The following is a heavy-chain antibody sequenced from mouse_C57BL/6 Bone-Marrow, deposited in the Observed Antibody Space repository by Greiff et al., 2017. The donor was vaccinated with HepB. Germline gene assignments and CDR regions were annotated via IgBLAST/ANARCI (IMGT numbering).Heavy chain of an antibody. J-gene: IGHJ2*01. CDR2: IDPENGDT. V-gene: IGHV14-4*01. Sequence: VQLQQSGAELVRPGASVKLSCTASGFNIKDDYMHWVKQRPEQGLEWIGWIDPENGDTEYASKFQGKATITADTSSNTAYLQLSSLTSEDTAVYYCTTHGNLGDYWGQGTTLTVSS. CDR3: TTHGNLGDY. D-gene: IGHD2-1*01. CDR1: GFNIKDDY.